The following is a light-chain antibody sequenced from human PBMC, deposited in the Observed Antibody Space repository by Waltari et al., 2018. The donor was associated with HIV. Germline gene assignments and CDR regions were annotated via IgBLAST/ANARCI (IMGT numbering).Light chain of an antibody. CDR1: QSVPNNY. V-gene: IGKV3-20*01. Sequence: EFVLTQSPGTLSLSPGERATLSCRASQSVPNNYLAWYQKKVGQAPRLLIYGASTRATDIPSRVTGSGSGADFTLTITRLEPEDFAVYYCQRYGTSPQWTFGQGTKVEIK. CDR2: GAS. CDR3: QRYGTSPQWT. J-gene: IGKJ1*01.